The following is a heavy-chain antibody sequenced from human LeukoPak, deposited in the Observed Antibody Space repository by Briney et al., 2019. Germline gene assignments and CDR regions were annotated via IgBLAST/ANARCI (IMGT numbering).Heavy chain of an antibody. CDR2: INGDGSYT. J-gene: IGHJ4*02. Sequence: GGSLRLSRAASGFTFSTSWMHWVRQAPGEGLLWLSRINGDGSYTNYADSVKGRFTISRDNAKNTLYLQMNSLRAEDTAVYYCARDSRGWTHDYWGQGTLVTVSS. V-gene: IGHV3-74*01. D-gene: IGHD3-10*01. CDR1: GFTFSTSW. CDR3: ARDSRGWTHDY.